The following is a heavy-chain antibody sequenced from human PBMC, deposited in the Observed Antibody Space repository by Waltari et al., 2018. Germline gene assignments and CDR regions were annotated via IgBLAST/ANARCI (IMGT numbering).Heavy chain of an antibody. J-gene: IGHJ3*02. CDR3: ASGFDAFDI. CDR2: IKQDGSEK. D-gene: IGHD7-27*01. V-gene: IGHV3-7*01. Sequence: EVQLVESGGGLVQPGGSLRLSCAASGFPFSRYWMSWVRQAPGKGLEWVANIKQDGSEKYYVDSVKGRFTISRDNAKNSLYLQMNSLRAEDTAVYYCASGFDAFDIWGQGTMVTVSS. CDR1: GFPFSRYW.